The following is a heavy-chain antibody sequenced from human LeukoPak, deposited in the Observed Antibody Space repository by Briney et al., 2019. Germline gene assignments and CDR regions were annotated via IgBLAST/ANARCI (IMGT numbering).Heavy chain of an antibody. CDR2: INPNSGGT. Sequence: WASVKVSCKASGYTFTGYYMHWVRQAPGQGLEWMGWINPNSGGTNYAQKFQGRVTMTRDTSISTAYMELSRLRSDDMAVYYCARDRYCSGGSCLTGWFDPWGQGTLVTVSS. CDR1: GYTFTGYY. J-gene: IGHJ5*02. D-gene: IGHD2-15*01. CDR3: ARDRYCSGGSCLTGWFDP. V-gene: IGHV1-2*02.